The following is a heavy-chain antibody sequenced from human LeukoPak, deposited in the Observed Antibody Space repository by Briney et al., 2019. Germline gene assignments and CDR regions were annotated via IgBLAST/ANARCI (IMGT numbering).Heavy chain of an antibody. CDR1: GYIFTNYD. CDR3: ARRHVDTAMVTCFDY. CDR2: MNPNSGNT. Sequence: ASVKVSCKASGYIFTNYDINWVRQATGQGLEWMGWMNPNSGNTGYAQKFQGRVTMTRNTSISTAYMELSSLRSEDTAVYYCARRHVDTAMVTCFDYWGQGTLVTVSS. D-gene: IGHD5-18*01. V-gene: IGHV1-8*02. J-gene: IGHJ4*02.